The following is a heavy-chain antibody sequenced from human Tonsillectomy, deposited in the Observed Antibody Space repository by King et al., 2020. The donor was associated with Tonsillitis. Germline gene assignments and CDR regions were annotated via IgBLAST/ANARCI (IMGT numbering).Heavy chain of an antibody. CDR2: IRQDGSDS. CDR3: ATFWSGYFDY. Sequence: VQLVESAGGLVQPGGSLRLSCAASGFTFSNYWMSWVRQAPGKGLEWVANIRQDGSDSFYVDSVKGRFTISRYNAKNSLFLQMNSLRAEDTAVYYCATFWSGYFDYWGQGTLVTVSS. V-gene: IGHV3-7*01. D-gene: IGHD3-3*01. J-gene: IGHJ4*02. CDR1: GFTFSNYW.